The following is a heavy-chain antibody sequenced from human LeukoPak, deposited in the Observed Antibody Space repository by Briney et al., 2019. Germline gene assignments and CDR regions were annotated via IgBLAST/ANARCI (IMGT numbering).Heavy chain of an antibody. J-gene: IGHJ4*02. Sequence: RTSETLSLTCTVSGGSISSYYWSWIRQPPGKGLEWIGYIYYSGSTNYNPSLKSRVTISVDTSKNQFSLKLSSVTAADTAVYYCARDYYGSGTNDYWGQGTLVTVSS. V-gene: IGHV4-59*01. CDR1: GGSISSYY. CDR2: IYYSGST. D-gene: IGHD3-10*01. CDR3: ARDYYGSGTNDY.